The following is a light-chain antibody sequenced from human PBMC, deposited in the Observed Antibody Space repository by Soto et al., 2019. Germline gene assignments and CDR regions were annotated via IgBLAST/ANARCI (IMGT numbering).Light chain of an antibody. CDR3: QQYYSTPLT. J-gene: IGKJ4*01. CDR2: WAS. V-gene: IGKV4-1*01. CDR1: QSLLYSSNNRNN. Sequence: DIVMTQSPDSLAVSLGERATINCRSSQSLLYSSNNRNNLAWYQQKPGQPPNLLIYWASTRESGVPDRFSGSGSGTDFTLTISSLQAEDVAVYYCQQYYSTPLTFGGGTKVEIK.